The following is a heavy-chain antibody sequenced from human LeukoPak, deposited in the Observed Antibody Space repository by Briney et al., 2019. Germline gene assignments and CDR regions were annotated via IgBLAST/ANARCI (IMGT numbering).Heavy chain of an antibody. V-gene: IGHV3-11*01. CDR3: AKDLITPRRVGSSEKLDY. J-gene: IGHJ4*02. CDR1: GFTFSDYY. D-gene: IGHD3-10*01. CDR2: ISSSGNII. Sequence: GGSLRLSCAASGFTFSDYYMTWIRQAPGKGLEWVSYISSSGNIIYYADSVKGRFTMSRDNAKNSLWLQMDSPRAEDTAIYYCAKDLITPRRVGSSEKLDYWGQGTLVTVSS.